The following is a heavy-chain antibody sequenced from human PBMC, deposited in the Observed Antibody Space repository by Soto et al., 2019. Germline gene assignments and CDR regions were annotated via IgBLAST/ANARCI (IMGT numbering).Heavy chain of an antibody. D-gene: IGHD3-10*01. V-gene: IGHV4-31*03. CDR2: IYYSGST. Sequence: QVQLQESGPGLVKPSQTLSLTCTVSGGSISSGGYYWSWIRQHPGKGLEWIGYIYYSGSTYYNPSLKRRVTIPVDTSKNQFSLRLSPVTAADTAVYYCARVFGFGGMDVWGQGTTVTVSS. CDR1: GGSISSGGYY. J-gene: IGHJ6*02. CDR3: ARVFGFGGMDV.